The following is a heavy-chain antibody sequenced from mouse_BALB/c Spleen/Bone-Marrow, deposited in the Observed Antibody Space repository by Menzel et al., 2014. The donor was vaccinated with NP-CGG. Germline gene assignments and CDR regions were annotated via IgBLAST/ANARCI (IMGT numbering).Heavy chain of an antibody. CDR3: ARGNYVGWFAY. Sequence: EVKLLESGPGLVKPSQSLSLTCTVTGYSITSDYTWSWIRQFPGNKLEWMGYISYSGSTSYNPSLKSRISIARDTSKNQFFLQLNSVTTEDTATYYCARGNYVGWFAYWGQGTLVTVSA. CDR2: ISYSGST. CDR1: GYSITSDYT. J-gene: IGHJ3*01. D-gene: IGHD1-1*02. V-gene: IGHV3-2*02.